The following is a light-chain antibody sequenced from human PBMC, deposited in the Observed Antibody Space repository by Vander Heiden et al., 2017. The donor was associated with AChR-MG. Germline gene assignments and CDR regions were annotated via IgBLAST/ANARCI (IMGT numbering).Light chain of an antibody. CDR2: AAS. CDR3: IQHKSYPRT. Sequence: DIQMIQSPSAMSASVGDRVTISCRASQGIINFLAWFQQKPGMAPKPLIFAASSLQSGVPSRFSGSGSGTEFSLTISSLQPEDFATYYCIQHKSYPRTFGQGTKVEIK. CDR1: QGIINF. J-gene: IGKJ1*01. V-gene: IGKV1-17*03.